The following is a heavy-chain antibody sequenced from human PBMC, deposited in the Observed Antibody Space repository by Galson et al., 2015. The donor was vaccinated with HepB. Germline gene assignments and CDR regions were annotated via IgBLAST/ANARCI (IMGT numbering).Heavy chain of an antibody. CDR1: GFTFSSYG. CDR3: AKARTGSHLVV. V-gene: IGHV3-30*18. Sequence: SLRLSCAASGFTFSSYGMHWVRQAPGKGLEWVAVISYDGSNKYYADSVKGRFTISRDNSKNTLYLQMNSLRAEDTAVYYCAKARTGSHLVVWGQGTLVTVSS. D-gene: IGHD1-14*01. CDR2: ISYDGSNK. J-gene: IGHJ4*02.